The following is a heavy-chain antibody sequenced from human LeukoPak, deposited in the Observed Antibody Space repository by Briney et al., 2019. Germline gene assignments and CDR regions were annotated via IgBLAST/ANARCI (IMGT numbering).Heavy chain of an antibody. CDR3: ASRKFLRPKLYWFDP. V-gene: IGHV4-34*01. CDR1: GGSFSGYY. D-gene: IGHD5/OR15-5a*01. Sequence: SETLSLTCAVYGGSFSGYYWSWIRQPPGKGLEWIGEINHSGSTNYNPSLKSRVTISVDTSKNQFSQKLSSVTVADTAVYYCASRKFLRPKLYWFDPWGQGTLVTVSS. CDR2: INHSGST. J-gene: IGHJ5*02.